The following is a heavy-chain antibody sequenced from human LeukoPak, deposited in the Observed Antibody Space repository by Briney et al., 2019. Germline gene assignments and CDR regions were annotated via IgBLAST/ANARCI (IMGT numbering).Heavy chain of an antibody. CDR2: INPNSGDT. D-gene: IGHD6-19*01. Sequence: VASVKVSFKASGYSLTGYYMHWVRQAPGQGLEWMGWINPNSGDTKYVQKFQGRVTMTRDTSINTAYMELSRLRSDDTAVYYCARDNAVAATNYFDPWGQGTLVTVSS. CDR3: ARDNAVAATNYFDP. J-gene: IGHJ5*02. V-gene: IGHV1-2*02. CDR1: GYSLTGYY.